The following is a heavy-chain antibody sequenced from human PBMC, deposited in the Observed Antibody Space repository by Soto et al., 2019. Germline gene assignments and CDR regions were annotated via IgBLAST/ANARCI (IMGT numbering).Heavy chain of an antibody. J-gene: IGHJ1*01. Sequence: PSETLSLTCTISGGSISSRDDYWSWILQHPGKGLKWIGYMYYSGNTKYNPSLKSRVTISVDTSKNQVSPRLSSVTAADTAVYCCVRSPENYCGSGSYFCENLGQG. CDR1: GGSISSRDDY. CDR2: MYYSGNT. V-gene: IGHV4-31*03. CDR3: VRSPENYCGSGSYFCEN. D-gene: IGHD3-10*01.